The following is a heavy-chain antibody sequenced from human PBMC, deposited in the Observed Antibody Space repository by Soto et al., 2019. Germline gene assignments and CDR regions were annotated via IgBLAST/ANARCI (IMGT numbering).Heavy chain of an antibody. Sequence: EVQLVESGGGLVQPGGSLRLSCAASGFTLSFYWMSWVRQAPGKGLEWVANIKQDGSEKYYVDSVKGRFTISRDNAKSSLYLQMNSLRVEDTAVYYCARYSYNSGPADYWGQGTLVTVPS. CDR2: IKQDGSEK. J-gene: IGHJ4*02. CDR3: ARYSYNSGPADY. D-gene: IGHD3-22*01. CDR1: GFTLSFYW. V-gene: IGHV3-7*03.